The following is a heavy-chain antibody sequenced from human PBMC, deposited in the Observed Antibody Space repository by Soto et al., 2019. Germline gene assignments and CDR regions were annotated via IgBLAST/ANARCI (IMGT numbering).Heavy chain of an antibody. V-gene: IGHV3-30*03. J-gene: IGHJ4*02. D-gene: IGHD1-26*01. CDR1: GFIFSAFG. CDR3: ARDRDGGNYNYFDD. CDR2: LSHDGSNK. Sequence: GGSLRLSCAASGFIFSAFGIHWVRQAPGKGLEWVALLSHDGSNKYYADSVRGRFTISRDNSKSTVYLQMNSLRADDTAVYYCARDRDGGNYNYFDDWGKGTRVTVSS.